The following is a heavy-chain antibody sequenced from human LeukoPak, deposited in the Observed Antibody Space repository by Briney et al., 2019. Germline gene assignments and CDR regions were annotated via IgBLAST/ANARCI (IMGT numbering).Heavy chain of an antibody. D-gene: IGHD5-18*01. V-gene: IGHV3-33*01. CDR1: GFTFSSYG. CDR3: ARGPTAGYSYGSYYFDY. J-gene: IGHJ4*02. Sequence: GGSLRLSCAASGFTFSSYGMHWVRQAPGKGLEWVAITWYDGSNQYYADSVKGRFTISRDNSENTLDLQMNSLRAEDTAVYYCARGPTAGYSYGSYYFDYWGQGTLVTASS. CDR2: TWYDGSNQ.